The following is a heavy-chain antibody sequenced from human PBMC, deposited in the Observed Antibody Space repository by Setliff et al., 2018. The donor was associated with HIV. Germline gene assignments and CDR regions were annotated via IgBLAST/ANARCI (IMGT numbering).Heavy chain of an antibody. CDR2: IYYSGST. D-gene: IGHD3-22*01. CDR1: GGSISSGGYY. CDR3: ARDFISDSSGYYSSHFDC. J-gene: IGHJ4*02. V-gene: IGHV4-31*03. Sequence: KPSETLSLTCTVSGGSISSGGYYWSWIRQHPGKGLEWIGYIYYSGSTYYNPSLKSRVTISVDTSKNQFSLKLSSVTAADTAVYYCARDFISDSSGYYSSHFDCWGQGTLVTVSS.